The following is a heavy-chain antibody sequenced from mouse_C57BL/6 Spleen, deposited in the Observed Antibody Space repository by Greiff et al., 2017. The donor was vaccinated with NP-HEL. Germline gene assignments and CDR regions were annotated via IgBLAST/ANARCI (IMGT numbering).Heavy chain of an antibody. CDR2: ILPGSGST. J-gene: IGHJ4*01. CDR1: GYTFTGYW. D-gene: IGHD1-1*01. CDR3: ARVPATVVATPHAMDY. V-gene: IGHV1-9*01. Sequence: QVQLQQSGAELMKPGASVKLSCKATGYTFTGYWIEWVKQRPGHGLEWIGEILPGSGSTNYNEKFKGKATFTADTSSNTAYMQLSSLTTEDSAIYYCARVPATVVATPHAMDYWGQGTSVTVAS.